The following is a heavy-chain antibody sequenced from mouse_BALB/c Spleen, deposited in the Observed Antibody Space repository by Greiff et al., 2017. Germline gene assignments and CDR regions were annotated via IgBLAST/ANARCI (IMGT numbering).Heavy chain of an antibody. CDR2: ISSGGSYT. CDR1: GFTFSSYT. J-gene: IGHJ2*01. D-gene: IGHD4-1*01. V-gene: IGHV5-6-4*01. CDR3: TREGVGTDEYYFDY. Sequence: EVQVVESGGGLVKPGGSLKLSCAASGFTFSSYTMSWVRQTPEKRLEWVATISSGGSYTYYPDSVKGRFTISRDNAKNTLYLQMSSLKSEDTAMYYCTREGVGTDEYYFDYWGQGTTLTVSS.